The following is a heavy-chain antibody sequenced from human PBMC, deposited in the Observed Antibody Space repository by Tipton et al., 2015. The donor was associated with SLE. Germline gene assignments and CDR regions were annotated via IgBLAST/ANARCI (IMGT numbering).Heavy chain of an antibody. CDR3: ARCGRGDYDVLTGPGSFDI. CDR2: VHTSGST. D-gene: IGHD3-9*01. CDR1: GDSINNYY. J-gene: IGHJ3*02. V-gene: IGHV4-59*07. Sequence: TLSLTCTVSGDSINNYYWSWIRQTPGKGLEWIGYVHTSGSTIYNSSLKSRVTISVDTSKNQFSLQLSSVTAADTAVYHCARCGRGDYDVLTGPGSFDIWGHGTMVTVSS.